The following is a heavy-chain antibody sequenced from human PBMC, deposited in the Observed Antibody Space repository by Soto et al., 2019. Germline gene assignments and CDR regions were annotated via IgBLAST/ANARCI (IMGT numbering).Heavy chain of an antibody. Sequence: SETLSLTCAVSGDSISSYYCMWIRQPPGKGLESIGYLYYGRSANYNPSLKSRVTLSVDTSTNQCSLTLSSMTAADTAVYYCARCKILFGGPYYFDYWGQGTLVTGSS. CDR1: GDSISSYY. D-gene: IGHD2-15*01. J-gene: IGHJ4*02. V-gene: IGHV4-59*01. CDR3: ARCKILFGGPYYFDY. CDR2: LYYGRSA.